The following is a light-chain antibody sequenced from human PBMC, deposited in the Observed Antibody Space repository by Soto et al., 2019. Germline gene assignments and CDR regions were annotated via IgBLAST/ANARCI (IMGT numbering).Light chain of an antibody. V-gene: IGKV1-5*01. CDR3: QQYYSYWT. Sequence: IQMTQSPSTLSASVLYTVTVTCRASQSIGRWLAWYQQKPGKAPKLLIFDASTLENGVPARFSGSRSGPEFSLTISSLQPDDFATYYCQQYYSYWTFGQGTKVDIK. J-gene: IGKJ1*01. CDR1: QSIGRW. CDR2: DAS.